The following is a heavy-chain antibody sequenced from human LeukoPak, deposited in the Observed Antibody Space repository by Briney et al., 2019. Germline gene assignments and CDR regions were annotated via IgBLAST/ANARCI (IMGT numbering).Heavy chain of an antibody. D-gene: IGHD6-13*01. CDR3: ARGFWAAAGSPLDY. Sequence: GGSLRLSCAASGFTFSSYWMSWVRQAPGKGLEWVANIKQDGSEKYYVDSVKGRFTISRDNAKNSLYLQMNSLRAEDTAVYYCARGFWAAAGSPLDYWGQGTLVTVSS. J-gene: IGHJ4*02. V-gene: IGHV3-7*01. CDR2: IKQDGSEK. CDR1: GFTFSSYW.